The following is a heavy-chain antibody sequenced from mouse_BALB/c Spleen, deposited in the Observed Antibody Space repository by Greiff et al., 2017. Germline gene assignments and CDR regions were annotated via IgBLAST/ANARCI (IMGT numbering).Heavy chain of an antibody. V-gene: IGHV1-39*01. CDR3: ARYDSAGYGFAY. Sequence: VQLQQTGPELVKPGASVKISCKASGYSFTDYIMLWVKQSHGKSLEWIGNINPYYGSTSYNLKFKGKATLTVDKSSSTAYMQLNSLTSEDSAVYYCARYDSAGYGFAYWGQGTLVTVSA. J-gene: IGHJ3*01. CDR2: INPYYGST. CDR1: GYSFTDYI. D-gene: IGHD3-2*01.